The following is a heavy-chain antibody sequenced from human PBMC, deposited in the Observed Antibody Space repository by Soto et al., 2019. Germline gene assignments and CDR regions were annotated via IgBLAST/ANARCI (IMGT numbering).Heavy chain of an antibody. J-gene: IGHJ4*01. CDR2: IWNDGMRK. D-gene: IGHD3-9*01. CDR1: AFTLSRYG. CDR3: ARDDDYDDNAFGY. Sequence: PGGSRRRACVAAAFTLSRYGRHCVRQAPGKRRGWVALIWNDGMRKVYVGSVKGRFTTSRDNSKNTLDLHMNSQRTHDKSVYESARDDDYDDNAFGYWGPGTLVTICS. V-gene: IGHV3-33*01.